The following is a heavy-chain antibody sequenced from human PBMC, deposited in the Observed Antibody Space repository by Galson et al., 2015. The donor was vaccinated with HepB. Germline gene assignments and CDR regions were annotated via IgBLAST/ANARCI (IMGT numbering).Heavy chain of an antibody. D-gene: IGHD4-17*01. Sequence: SVKVSCKASGYTFTGYYMHWVRQAPGQGLEWMGWINPNSGGTNYAQKFQGRVTMTRDTSISTAYMELSSLRSEDTAVYYCARVDHGLRGGLNYWGQGTLVTVSS. CDR3: ARVDHGLRGGLNY. V-gene: IGHV1-2*02. CDR2: INPNSGGT. J-gene: IGHJ4*02. CDR1: GYTFTGYY.